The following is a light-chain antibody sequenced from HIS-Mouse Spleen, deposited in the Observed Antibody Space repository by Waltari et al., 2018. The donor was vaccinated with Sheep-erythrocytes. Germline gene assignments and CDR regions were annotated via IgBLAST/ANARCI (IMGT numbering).Light chain of an antibody. CDR1: KLGDKY. V-gene: IGLV3-1*01. CDR2: QDS. J-gene: IGLJ2*01. CDR3: QAWDSSTAVV. Sequence: SYELTQPPSVSVSPGQTASIPCSGDKLGDKYARWYQQKPGQSPVLVIYQDSKRPSGIPERFSGSNSGNTATLTISGTQAMDEADYYCQAWDSSTAVVFGGGTKLTVL.